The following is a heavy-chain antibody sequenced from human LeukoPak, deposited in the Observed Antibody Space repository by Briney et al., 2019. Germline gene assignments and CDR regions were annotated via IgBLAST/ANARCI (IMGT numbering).Heavy chain of an antibody. CDR3: ARYAVPGYGSGTYYNFDF. CDR1: GGSISSSSYY. D-gene: IGHD3-10*01. V-gene: IGHV4-39*01. Sequence: SETLSLTCTVSGGSISSSSYYWGWIRQPPGKGLEWIGSIYYSGSTYYNPSLKSRVTISVDTSKNQFSLRLSSVTAADTAVYYCARYAVPGYGSGTYYNFDFWGQGTLVTVSS. CDR2: IYYSGST. J-gene: IGHJ4*02.